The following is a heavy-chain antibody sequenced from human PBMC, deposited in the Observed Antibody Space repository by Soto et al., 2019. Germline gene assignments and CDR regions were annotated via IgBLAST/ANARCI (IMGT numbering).Heavy chain of an antibody. CDR3: ASATSIAIGLRN. V-gene: IGHV1-18*01. D-gene: IGHD6-6*01. CDR1: CFTFTTHG. Sequence: SVKVSFKASCFTFTTHGFTWVRQAPGQGLEWMGWSSALNGYTNYAQNFQGRLTITTDSSTSTAYMELRSLRSDDTAVYYCASATSIAIGLRNWGQGTPVTSPQ. J-gene: IGHJ4*02. CDR2: SSALNGYT.